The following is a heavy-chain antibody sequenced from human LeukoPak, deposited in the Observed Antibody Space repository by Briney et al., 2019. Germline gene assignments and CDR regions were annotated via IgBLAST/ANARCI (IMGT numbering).Heavy chain of an antibody. CDR3: AKNPNSLYYFDY. D-gene: IGHD4-23*01. CDR1: GGSISSGVYY. V-gene: IGHV4-31*03. Sequence: SQTLSLTCTVSGGSISSGVYYWTWIRQPPGKGLEWIGYIYYSGSTYYNPSLKSRVTMSVDTSKNQVSLELSSVTAVDTAVYYCAKNPNSLYYFDYWGQGTLVTVSS. CDR2: IYYSGST. J-gene: IGHJ4*02.